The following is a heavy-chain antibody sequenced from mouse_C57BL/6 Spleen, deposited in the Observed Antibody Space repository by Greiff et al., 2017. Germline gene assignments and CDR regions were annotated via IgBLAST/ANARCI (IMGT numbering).Heavy chain of an antibody. J-gene: IGHJ3*01. V-gene: IGHV1-75*01. CDR2: IFPGSGST. Sequence: QVHVKQSGPELVKPGASVKISCKASGYTFTDYYINWVKQRPGQGLEWIGWIFPGSGSTYYNEKFKGKATLTVDKSSSTAYMLLSSLTSEDSAVYFCARDGDYSNYGLFAYWGQGTLVTVSA. CDR3: ARDGDYSNYGLFAY. CDR1: GYTFTDYY. D-gene: IGHD2-5*01.